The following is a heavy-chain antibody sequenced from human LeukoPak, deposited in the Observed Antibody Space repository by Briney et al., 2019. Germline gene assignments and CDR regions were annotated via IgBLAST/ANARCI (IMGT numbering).Heavy chain of an antibody. CDR1: GFTFSSYA. Sequence: PGGSLRLSCADSGFTFSSYAMSWVRQAPGKGLEWVSAISGSGGSTYYADSVKGRFTISRDNSKNTLYLQMNSLRAEDTAVYYCAKVFRRFGVKKPHDYWGQGTLVTVSS. CDR3: AKVFRRFGVKKPHDY. J-gene: IGHJ4*02. CDR2: ISGSGGST. D-gene: IGHD3-10*01. V-gene: IGHV3-23*01.